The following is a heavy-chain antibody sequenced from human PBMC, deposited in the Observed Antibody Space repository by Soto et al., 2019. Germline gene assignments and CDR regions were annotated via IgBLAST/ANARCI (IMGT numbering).Heavy chain of an antibody. J-gene: IGHJ6*02. V-gene: IGHV3-33*01. D-gene: IGHD1-1*01. CDR3: ATGWNYDYYYGMDV. CDR1: GFTFSSYG. CDR2: IWYDGSNK. Sequence: QVQLVESGGGVVQPGRSLRLSCAASGFTFSSYGMHWVRQAPGKGLEWVAVIWYDGSNKYYADSVKGRFTISRDNSKNTLDLQMNCLRAEDTAVYYCATGWNYDYYYGMDVWGQGTTVTVSS.